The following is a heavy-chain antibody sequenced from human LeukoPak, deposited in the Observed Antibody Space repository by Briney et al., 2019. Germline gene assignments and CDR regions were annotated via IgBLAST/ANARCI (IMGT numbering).Heavy chain of an antibody. CDR3: ARDRAWNYFDY. CDR2: ISNDGSRK. D-gene: IGHD3-3*01. CDR1: EFTFSRHG. J-gene: IGHJ4*02. V-gene: IGHV3-30*03. Sequence: PGRSLRLSCAPSEFTFSRHGMHWVRQAPGKGLERVAIISNDGSRKYYAHSVEGRFTISRDNSKNTLYLQMDSLRAEDTAVYYCARDRAWNYFDYWGQGTLVTVSS.